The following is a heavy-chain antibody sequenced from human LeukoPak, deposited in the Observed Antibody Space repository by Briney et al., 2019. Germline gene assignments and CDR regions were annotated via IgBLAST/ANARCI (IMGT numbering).Heavy chain of an antibody. CDR1: GFTFSNYW. CDR2: INSDGTT. J-gene: IGHJ4*02. CDR3: AKDIGYCSGDSCPYFDH. D-gene: IGHD2-15*01. V-gene: IGHV3-74*01. Sequence: GGSLRLSCAASGFTFSNYWMHWVRQVPGKGLVWVSRINSDGTTNYADSVKGRFTISRDSSKNTLYLQMNGLRADDTAVYYCAKDIGYCSGDSCPYFDHWGQGTLVTVSS.